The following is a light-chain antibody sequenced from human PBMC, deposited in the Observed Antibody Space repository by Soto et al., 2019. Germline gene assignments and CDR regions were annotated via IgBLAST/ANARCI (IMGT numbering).Light chain of an antibody. J-gene: IGKJ1*01. CDR1: QSVSSN. V-gene: IGKV3-15*01. CDR3: QQYNNWPQT. Sequence: VLTQSPAALSVSPGGSATLSCRASQSVSSNLAWYQQTPGQAPKLLIYGASIRSTGVPDRFSGSGSGTEFTLTISSLRFEDVAVYYCQQYNNWPQTFGQGTKV. CDR2: GAS.